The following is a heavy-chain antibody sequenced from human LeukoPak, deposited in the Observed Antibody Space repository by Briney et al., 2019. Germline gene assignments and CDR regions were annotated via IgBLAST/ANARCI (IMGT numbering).Heavy chain of an antibody. D-gene: IGHD3-22*01. V-gene: IGHV5-51*01. CDR1: GYSFSTYW. CDR3: ARRHSSLPLDY. Sequence: GESLKISCQGSGYSFSTYWIGWARQMPGKGLEWMGIIYPGDSDTRYSPSFQGQVTISADKSINTAYLQWSSLKASDTAMYYCARRHSSLPLDYWGQGTLVTVSS. CDR2: IYPGDSDT. J-gene: IGHJ4*02.